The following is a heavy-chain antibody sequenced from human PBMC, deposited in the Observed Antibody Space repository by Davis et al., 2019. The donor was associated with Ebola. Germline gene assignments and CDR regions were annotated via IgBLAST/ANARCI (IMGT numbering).Heavy chain of an antibody. J-gene: IGHJ2*01. CDR2: ISSSSSYI. CDR1: GFTFSSYS. D-gene: IGHD6-13*01. V-gene: IGHV3-21*04. Sequence: GESLKISCAASGFTFSSYSMNWVRQAPGKGLEWVSSISSSSSYIYYADSVKGRFTISRDKSKSTLYLQMNSLRAEDTAVYYCARVVGQQDWYFDLWGPGTLVTVSS. CDR3: ARVVGQQDWYFDL.